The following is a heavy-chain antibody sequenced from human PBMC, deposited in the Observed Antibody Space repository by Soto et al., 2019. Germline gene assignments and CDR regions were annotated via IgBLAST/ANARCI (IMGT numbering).Heavy chain of an antibody. CDR3: ARCAGLSCPFDY. CDR1: GYSFTNYW. D-gene: IGHD2-15*01. CDR2: IDPSDSYT. Sequence: PGESLKISCKGSGYSFTNYWINWMRQMPGKGLEWMGRIDPSDSYTNYSPSFQGHVTISVDNSISTAYLQWSSLKASDTAMYYCARCAGLSCPFDYWGQGALVTVSS. V-gene: IGHV5-10-1*01. J-gene: IGHJ4*02.